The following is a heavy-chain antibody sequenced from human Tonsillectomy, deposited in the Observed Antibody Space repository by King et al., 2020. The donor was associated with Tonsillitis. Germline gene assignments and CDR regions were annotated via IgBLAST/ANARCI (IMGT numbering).Heavy chain of an antibody. CDR1: GYNFTSYW. J-gene: IGHJ4*02. Sequence: QLVQSGAEVKKPGESLKISCKGSGYNFTSYWIGWVRQMPGKGLEWMGIIYPGDSDTRYSPSFQGQVTLSADKTISTTYLQGNSLTASDTAMYYCARRPPAEWELTTYVAYWGQGTLVTVSS. CDR3: ARRPPAEWELTTYVAY. D-gene: IGHD4-23*01. CDR2: IYPGDSDT. V-gene: IGHV5-51*03.